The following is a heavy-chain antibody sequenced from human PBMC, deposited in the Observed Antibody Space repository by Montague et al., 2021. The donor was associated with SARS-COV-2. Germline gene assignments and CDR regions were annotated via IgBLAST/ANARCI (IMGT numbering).Heavy chain of an antibody. Sequence: PALVKPTQTLTLTCTFSGFSLSTSGMCVSWIRQPPGKALEWLARIDWDDDKYYSTSLKTRLTISKDTSKNQVVLTMTNMDPVDTATYYCARRTYDTLTGYDYGMDVWGQGTTVTVSS. D-gene: IGHD3-9*01. CDR2: IDWDDDK. CDR1: GFSLSTSGMC. V-gene: IGHV2-70*11. J-gene: IGHJ6*02. CDR3: ARRTYDTLTGYDYGMDV.